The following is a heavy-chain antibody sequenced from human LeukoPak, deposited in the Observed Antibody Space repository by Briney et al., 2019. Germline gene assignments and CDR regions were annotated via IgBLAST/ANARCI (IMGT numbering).Heavy chain of an antibody. CDR1: GFTFSSHW. D-gene: IGHD3-22*01. CDR2: IKQDGSEK. V-gene: IGHV3-7*01. J-gene: IGHJ4*02. CDR3: ARYYYDSSGYPSLFDY. Sequence: GGSLRLSCAASGFTFSSHWMSWVRQAPGKGLEWVANIKQDGSEKYYVDSVKGRFTISRDNAKNSLYLQMNSLRAEDTAVYYCARYYYDSSGYPSLFDYWGQGTLVTVSS.